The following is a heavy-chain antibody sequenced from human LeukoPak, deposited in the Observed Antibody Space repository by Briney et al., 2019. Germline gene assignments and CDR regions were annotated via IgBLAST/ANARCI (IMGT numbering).Heavy chain of an antibody. CDR2: ISGSGGST. CDR3: AKCPEWELLKGGEYYFDY. V-gene: IGHV3-23*01. D-gene: IGHD1-26*01. J-gene: IGHJ4*02. CDR1: GFTFSSYA. Sequence: GGSLRLSCAASGFTFSSYAMSWVRQAPGKGLEWVSAISGSGGSTYYADSVKGRFTISRDNSKNTRYLQMNSLRAEDTAVYYCAKCPEWELLKGGEYYFDYWGQGTLVTVSS.